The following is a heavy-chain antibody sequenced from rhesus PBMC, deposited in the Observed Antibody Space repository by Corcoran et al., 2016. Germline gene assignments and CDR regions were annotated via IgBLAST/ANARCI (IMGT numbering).Heavy chain of an antibody. J-gene: IGHJ1*01. CDR3: ARVLSGSWNGGYFEF. CDR1: GFSISTSGTG. Sequence: QVTLKESGPALVKPTQTLTLTCTFSGFSISTSGTGVGWIRQPPGKALEWLASIYWNDSKYYSTSLKSRINIPKDTFKNQVVLTMSDMDPVDTATYYCARVLSGSWNGGYFEFWGQGALVTVSS. D-gene: IGHD6-25*01. CDR2: IYWNDSK. V-gene: IGHV2-95*01.